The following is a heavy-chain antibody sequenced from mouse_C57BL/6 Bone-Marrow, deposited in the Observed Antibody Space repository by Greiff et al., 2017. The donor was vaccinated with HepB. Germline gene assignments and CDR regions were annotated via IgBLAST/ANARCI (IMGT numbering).Heavy chain of an antibody. D-gene: IGHD2-4*01. J-gene: IGHJ2*01. CDR1: VYAFSSSW. V-gene: IGHV1-82*01. CDR2: IYPGDGDT. CDR3: ATGRSTMITYYFDY. Sequence: QVQLQQSGPELVKPGASVKISCKASVYAFSSSWMNWVKQRPGKGLEWIGRIYPGDGDTNYNGKFKGKATLTADKSSSTAYMQLSSLTSEDSAVYFCATGRSTMITYYFDYWGQGTTLTVSS.